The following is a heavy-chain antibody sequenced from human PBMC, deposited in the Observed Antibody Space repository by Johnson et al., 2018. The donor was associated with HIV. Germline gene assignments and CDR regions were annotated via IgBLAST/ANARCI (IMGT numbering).Heavy chain of an antibody. V-gene: IGHV3-9*01. CDR1: GFTVDDYA. D-gene: IGHD3-10*01. CDR2: ISWNSGSI. J-gene: IGHJ3*02. Sequence: EVQLVESGGGVVQPGRSLRLSCAASGFTVDDYAMHWVRQAPGKGLEWVSGISWNSGSIGYADSVKGRFTISRDNAKNSLYLQMNSLRAEDTAVYYCPRGSGSYSWDAFDIWGQGTMVTVSS. CDR3: PRGSGSYSWDAFDI.